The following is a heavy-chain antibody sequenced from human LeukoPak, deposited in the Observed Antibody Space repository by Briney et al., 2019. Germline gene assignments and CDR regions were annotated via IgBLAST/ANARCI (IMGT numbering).Heavy chain of an antibody. D-gene: IGHD1-7*01. Sequence: RAGGSLRLSCAVSGIDFSGYAMSWVRQAPGKGLEWVSGIGSDGSTHYAESVKGRFTISRDNSKNTLYLQMNSLRAEDTAVYYCARDLGTTNYYFDSWGQGTLVTVSS. CDR3: ARDLGTTNYYFDS. J-gene: IGHJ4*02. CDR1: GIDFSGYA. CDR2: IGSDGST. V-gene: IGHV3-23*01.